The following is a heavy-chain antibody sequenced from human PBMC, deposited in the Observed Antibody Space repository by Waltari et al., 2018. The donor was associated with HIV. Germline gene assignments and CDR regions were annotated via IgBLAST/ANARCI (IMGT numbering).Heavy chain of an antibody. CDR2: IRTKADRFCT. J-gene: IGHJ6*02. D-gene: IGHD3-10*01. V-gene: IGHV3-73*01. CDR1: GFSFRGAE. Sequence: EVQLVQSGGDLVQPGGSLKVSCAASGFSFRGAERSGVRQASGKVLEWIGRIRTKADRFCTEYVASVKGRFIMSRDDSESKSYLQMSSLKIEDTAVYYCHRRGKLFRGVVDLDVWGQGTTVIVSS. CDR3: HRRGKLFRGVVDLDV.